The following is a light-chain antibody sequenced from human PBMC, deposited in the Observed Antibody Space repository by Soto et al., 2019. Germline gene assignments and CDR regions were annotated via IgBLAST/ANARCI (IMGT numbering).Light chain of an antibody. J-gene: IGLJ3*02. V-gene: IGLV1-47*02. Sequence: QSVLTQPPSASGTPGQRVTISCSGTTSNIGGNYVYWYQQLPGTAPKLLIYSNDQRPSGVPDRFSGSKSGTSASLAISGLRSEDEADYYCATWDDTLSGPVFGGGTKLTVL. CDR2: SND. CDR3: ATWDDTLSGPV. CDR1: TSNIGGNY.